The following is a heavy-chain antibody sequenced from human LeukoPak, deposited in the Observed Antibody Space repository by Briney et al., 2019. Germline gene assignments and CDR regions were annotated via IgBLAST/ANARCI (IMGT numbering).Heavy chain of an antibody. J-gene: IGHJ5*02. Sequence: ASVKVSCKASGYTFTSYGINWVRQAPGQGLEWMGWMNPNSGNTGYAQKFQGRVTMTRNTSISTAYMELSSLRSEDTAVYYCARMRPIAAAGKGWFDPWGQGTLVTVSS. V-gene: IGHV1-8*02. CDR1: GYTFTSYG. D-gene: IGHD6-13*01. CDR3: ARMRPIAAAGKGWFDP. CDR2: MNPNSGNT.